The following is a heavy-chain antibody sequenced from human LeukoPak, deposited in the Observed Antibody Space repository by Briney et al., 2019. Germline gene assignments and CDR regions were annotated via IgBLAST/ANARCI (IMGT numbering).Heavy chain of an antibody. CDR2: IYYSGST. D-gene: IGHD5-18*01. CDR1: GYSISSGYY. J-gene: IGHJ2*01. Sequence: SETLSLTCTVSGYSISSGYYWGWIRQPPGKGLEWIGYIYYSGSTNYNPSLKSRVTMSIDTSKNQFSLKLSSVTAADTAVYYCARAYSYGYFWYFDLWGRGTLVTVSS. V-gene: IGHV4-61*01. CDR3: ARAYSYGYFWYFDL.